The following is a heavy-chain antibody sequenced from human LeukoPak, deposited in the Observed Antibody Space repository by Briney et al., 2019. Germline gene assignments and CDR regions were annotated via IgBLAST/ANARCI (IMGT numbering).Heavy chain of an antibody. Sequence: GGSLILSCAASGFTFSSYCMSWVRQAPGKGLEWVANIKEDGSEKYYVDSVKGRFTISRDNAKNSLYLQMKSLRAEDTAVYYCARENPFSSSSPMWYWGQGTLVTVSS. CDR2: IKEDGSEK. CDR3: ARENPFSSSSPMWY. J-gene: IGHJ4*02. V-gene: IGHV3-7*01. D-gene: IGHD6-6*01. CDR1: GFTFSSYC.